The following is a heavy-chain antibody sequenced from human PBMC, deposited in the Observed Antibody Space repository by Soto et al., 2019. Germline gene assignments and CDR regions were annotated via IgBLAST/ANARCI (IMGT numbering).Heavy chain of an antibody. Sequence: VQLVESGGGVVQPGRSLRLSCAASGLTFSTYGFHWVRQAPGKGLEWVAVISNDVRNIHYAESVEGRFTISRDNSKNTLDLQMNSLRPNDTAVYYCVKDTLGGMTPVFMPGPDWGQGTLVTVSS. CDR1: GLTFSTYG. D-gene: IGHD2-2*01. CDR3: VKDTLGGMTPVFMPGPD. CDR2: ISNDVRNI. V-gene: IGHV3-30*18. J-gene: IGHJ4*02.